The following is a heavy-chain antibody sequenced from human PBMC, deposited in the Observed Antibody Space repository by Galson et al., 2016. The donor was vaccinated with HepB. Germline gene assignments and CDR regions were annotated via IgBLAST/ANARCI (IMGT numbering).Heavy chain of an antibody. V-gene: IGHV3-11*04. J-gene: IGHJ3*02. CDR2: ISSSSNTI. Sequence: SLRLSCAAPGFIFSDYHINWIRQAPGKGLEWISYISSSSNTIHYADSVKGRFTVSRDYAKNSLYLQMNSLRAEDTAVYYCARDSSSGYVIDAFDIWVQGTMVTVSS. CDR3: ARDSSSGYVIDAFDI. D-gene: IGHD5-12*01. CDR1: GFIFSDYH.